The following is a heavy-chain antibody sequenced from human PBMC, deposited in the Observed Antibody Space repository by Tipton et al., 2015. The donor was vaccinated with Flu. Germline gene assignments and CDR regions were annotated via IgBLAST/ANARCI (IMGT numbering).Heavy chain of an antibody. J-gene: IGHJ6*02. CDR3: ARQEYSSSHFYYYYGMDV. V-gene: IGHV5-51*01. Sequence: VQLVQSGAEVKKPGESLKISRKGSEYSFTSYWIGWVRQMPGKGLEWMGIIYPGDSDTRYSPSFQGQVTISADKSISTAYLQWSSLKASDTAMYYCARQEYSSSHFYYYYGMDVWGQGTTVTVSS. D-gene: IGHD6-6*01. CDR2: IYPGDSDT. CDR1: EYSFTSYW.